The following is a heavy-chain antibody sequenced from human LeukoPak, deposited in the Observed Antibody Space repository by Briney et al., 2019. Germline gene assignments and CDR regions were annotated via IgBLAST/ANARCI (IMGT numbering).Heavy chain of an antibody. D-gene: IGHD3-10*01. V-gene: IGHV5-51*01. Sequence: GESLKISFKGSGSSFTSYWIGWVRQMPGKGLEWMGIIYPGDSDTRYSPSFQGQVTISADKSISTAYLQWSSLKASDTAMYYCARQVLRGVIPVYFDYWGRGTLVTVSS. CDR2: IYPGDSDT. J-gene: IGHJ4*02. CDR1: GSSFTSYW. CDR3: ARQVLRGVIPVYFDY.